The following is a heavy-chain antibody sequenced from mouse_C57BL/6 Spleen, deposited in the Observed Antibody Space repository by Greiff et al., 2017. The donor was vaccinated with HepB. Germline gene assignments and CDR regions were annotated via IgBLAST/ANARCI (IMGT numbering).Heavy chain of an antibody. CDR3: ARGDDDYYDY. CDR2: IYPGGGYT. Sequence: VQLQQSGAELVRPGTSVKMSCKASGYTFTNYWIGWAKQRPGHGLEWIGDIYPGGGYTNYNEKFKGKATLTADKSSSTAYMQFSSLTSEDSAIYYCARGDDDYYDYWGQGTTLTVSS. V-gene: IGHV1-63*01. D-gene: IGHD2-3*01. J-gene: IGHJ2*01. CDR1: GYTFTNYW.